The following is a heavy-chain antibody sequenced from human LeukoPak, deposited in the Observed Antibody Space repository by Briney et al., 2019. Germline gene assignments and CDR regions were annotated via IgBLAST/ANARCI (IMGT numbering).Heavy chain of an antibody. J-gene: IGHJ6*03. CDR1: EITFSGYY. CDR2: ISSSGTTI. D-gene: IGHD3-10*01. V-gene: IGHV3-11*04. Sequence: PGGSLRLSCVASEITFSGYYMSWIRQAPGKGLEWLSYISSSGTTINYADSAKGRFTISRDNAKNSLYLQLNSLRAEDTAVYYCARDSSRLTMVRGGIIAPGKYMDVWGKGTTVTVSS. CDR3: ARDSSRLTMVRGGIIAPGKYMDV.